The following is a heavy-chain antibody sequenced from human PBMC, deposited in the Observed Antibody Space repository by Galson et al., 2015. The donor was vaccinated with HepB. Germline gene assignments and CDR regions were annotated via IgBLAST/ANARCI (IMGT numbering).Heavy chain of an antibody. J-gene: IGHJ3*02. CDR1: GDSVSSNSAA. CDR3: ARLSHNSSGYLNAFDI. CDR2: TYYRSKWYN. V-gene: IGHV6-1*01. D-gene: IGHD3-22*01. Sequence: CAISGDSVSSNSAAWNWIRQSPSRGLEWLGRTYYRSKWYNDYAVSVKSRITINPDTSKNQFSLQLNSVTPEDTAVYYCARLSHNSSGYLNAFDIWGQGTMVTVSP.